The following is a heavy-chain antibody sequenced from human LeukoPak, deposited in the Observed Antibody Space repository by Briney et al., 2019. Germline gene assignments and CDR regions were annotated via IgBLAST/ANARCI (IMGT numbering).Heavy chain of an antibody. J-gene: IGHJ3*02. CDR1: GDSISSGDYY. CDR2: ISSSGST. V-gene: IGHV4-61*02. Sequence: SETLSLTCTVSGDSISSGDYYWSWIRQPAGKGLEWIGRISSSGSTNYNPSLKSRVTISVDTSKNQFSLKLSSVTAADTAVYYCARVTEWLVLRGAFDIWGQGTMVTVSS. CDR3: ARVTEWLVLRGAFDI. D-gene: IGHD6-19*01.